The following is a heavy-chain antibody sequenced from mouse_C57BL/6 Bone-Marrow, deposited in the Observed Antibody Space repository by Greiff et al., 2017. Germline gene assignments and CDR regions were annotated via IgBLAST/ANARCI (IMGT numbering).Heavy chain of an antibody. V-gene: IGHV1-59*01. J-gene: IGHJ4*01. CDR2: IDPSDSYT. Sequence: VQLQQPGAELVRPGTSVKLSCKASGYTFTSYWMHWVKQRPGQGLEWIGVIDPSDSYTNYNQKFKGKATLTVDTSSSTAYMQLSSLTSEDSAVYYCARPLRYAMDYWGEGTTVNVSS. CDR1: GYTFTSYW. D-gene: IGHD3-2*02. CDR3: ARPLRYAMDY.